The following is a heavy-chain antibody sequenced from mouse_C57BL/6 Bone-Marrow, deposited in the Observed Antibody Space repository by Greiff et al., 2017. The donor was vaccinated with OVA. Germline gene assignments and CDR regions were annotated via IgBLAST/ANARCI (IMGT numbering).Heavy chain of an antibody. Sequence: VQLQQSGAELVRPGASVKLSCTASGFNIKDDYMHWVKQRPEQGLEWIGWIDPENGDTEYASKFQGKATITADTSSNTAYLQLSSLTSEDTAVYYCTTYYGSSSWFAYWGQGTLVTVSA. CDR3: TTYYGSSSWFAY. CDR1: GFNIKDDY. V-gene: IGHV14-4*01. CDR2: IDPENGDT. D-gene: IGHD1-1*01. J-gene: IGHJ3*01.